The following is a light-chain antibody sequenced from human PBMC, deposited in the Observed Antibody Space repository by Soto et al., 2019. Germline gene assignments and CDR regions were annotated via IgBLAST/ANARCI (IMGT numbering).Light chain of an antibody. CDR1: QSVSSTY. Sequence: EIVLTQSPGTLSLSPGERATLSCRASQSVSSTYLAWYQQKPGQTPRLLIFDASTRATGIPDRFSASGSGTDCTLTIRSLEPDDFAVYYCQQYVRSPPSWTFGQGTKVEIK. V-gene: IGKV3-20*01. J-gene: IGKJ1*01. CDR2: DAS. CDR3: QQYVRSPPSWT.